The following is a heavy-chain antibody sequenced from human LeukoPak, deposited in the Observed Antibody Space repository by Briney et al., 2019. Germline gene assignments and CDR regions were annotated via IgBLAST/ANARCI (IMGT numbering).Heavy chain of an antibody. D-gene: IGHD3-16*01. J-gene: IGHJ4*01. Sequence: GGSLRLSCAASGFNFRKYWMQWVRQVPGQGLVGVSEINPDGCYSGQSSSARGRFTISRDNAKNTLYLEMTSLSAEDTAVYYCARRLGDWGQGTLVSVSS. V-gene: IGHV3-74*01. CDR1: GFNFRKYW. CDR2: INPDGCYS. CDR3: ARRLGD.